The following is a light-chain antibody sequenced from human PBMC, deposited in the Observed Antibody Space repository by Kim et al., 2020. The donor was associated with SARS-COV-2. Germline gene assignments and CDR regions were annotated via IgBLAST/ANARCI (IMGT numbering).Light chain of an antibody. CDR1: SSDVGSYNL. CDR2: EVC. Sequence: SIPNSSPGTSSDVGSYNLVSWYQQHPGKAPKLMIYEVCKRPSGVSNRFSGSKSGNTASLTISGLQAEDEADYYCCSYAGSSTFYVVFGGGTQLTVL. V-gene: IGLV2-23*02. CDR3: CSYAGSSTFYVV. J-gene: IGLJ2*01.